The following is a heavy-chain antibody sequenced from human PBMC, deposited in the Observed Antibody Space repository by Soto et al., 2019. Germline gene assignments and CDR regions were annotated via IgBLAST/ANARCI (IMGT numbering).Heavy chain of an antibody. CDR2: ISSSSSNK. CDR3: ARDRGSSGWYAGGWFDP. J-gene: IGHJ5*02. Sequence: EVQLVESGGGLVKPGGSLRLSCAASGFTFSSYSMNWVRQAPGKGVEWVSCISSSSSNKYYADSVKGRFTISRDNAKNSLYLQMNSLRAEDTAVYYCARDRGSSGWYAGGWFDPWGQGTLVTVSS. V-gene: IGHV3-21*01. D-gene: IGHD6-19*01. CDR1: GFTFSSYS.